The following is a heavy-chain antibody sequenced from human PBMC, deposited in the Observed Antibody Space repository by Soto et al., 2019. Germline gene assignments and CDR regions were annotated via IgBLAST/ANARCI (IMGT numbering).Heavy chain of an antibody. CDR1: GFTFSNYA. Sequence: EVQLLESGGGLVQPGGSLRLSCAASGFTFSNYAMNWVRQAPGKGLEWVSTISGSGSSPYYADSVKGRFTICRDNSKNTLYLQMDSLSAGHSAIYYCAKEDTSGLYYFDYWGQGTLVTVSS. CDR3: AKEDTSGLYYFDY. D-gene: IGHD5-12*01. CDR2: ISGSGSSP. J-gene: IGHJ4*02. V-gene: IGHV3-23*01.